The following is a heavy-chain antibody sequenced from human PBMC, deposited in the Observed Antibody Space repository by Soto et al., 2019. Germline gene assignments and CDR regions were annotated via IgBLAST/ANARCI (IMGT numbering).Heavy chain of an antibody. CDR2: ISAYNGNT. J-gene: IGHJ6*02. CDR3: ARDWFLAAAGSYYGIDV. D-gene: IGHD6-13*01. V-gene: IGHV1-18*01. Sequence: ASVKVSCKASGYTFTSYGISWVRQAPGQGLEWMGWISAYNGNTNYAQKLQGRVTMTTDTSTSTAYMELRSLRSDDTAVYYCARDWFLAAAGSYYGIDVWGQGTTVTGSS. CDR1: GYTFTSYG.